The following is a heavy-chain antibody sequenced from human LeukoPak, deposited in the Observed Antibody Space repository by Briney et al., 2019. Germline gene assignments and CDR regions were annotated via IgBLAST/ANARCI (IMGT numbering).Heavy chain of an antibody. V-gene: IGHV4-61*01. CDR3: ARESNQLGAPDYYDSSGYPFDI. D-gene: IGHD3-22*01. J-gene: IGHJ3*02. CDR2: IYYSGST. Sequence: KPSETLSLTCTVSGGSVSSGSYYWSWIRQPPGKGLEWIGYIYYSGSTNYNPSLRSRVTISVDTSKNQFSLKLSSVTAADTAVYYCARESNQLGAPDYYDSSGYPFDIWGQGTMVTVSS. CDR1: GGSVSSGSYY.